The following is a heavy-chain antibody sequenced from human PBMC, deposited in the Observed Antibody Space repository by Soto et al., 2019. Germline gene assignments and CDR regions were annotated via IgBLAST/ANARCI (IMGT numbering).Heavy chain of an antibody. Sequence: SETLSLTCTVSGGSISSYYWSWIRQPPGKGLEWIGYIFYIGSTNYNPSLKSRVTISVDTSKNQFSLKLSSVTAADTAVYYSATDALRGNTLSAIDIWGQGTLATVSS. CDR1: GGSISSYY. CDR2: IFYIGST. CDR3: ATDALRGNTLSAIDI. D-gene: IGHD6-25*01. J-gene: IGHJ3*02. V-gene: IGHV4-59*01.